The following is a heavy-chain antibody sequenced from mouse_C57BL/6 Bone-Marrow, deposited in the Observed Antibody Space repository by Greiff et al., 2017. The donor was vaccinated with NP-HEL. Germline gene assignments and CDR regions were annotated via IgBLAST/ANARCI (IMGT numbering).Heavy chain of an antibody. CDR1: GYTFTDYY. CDR2: INPYNGGT. J-gene: IGHJ3*01. D-gene: IGHD3-2*02. V-gene: IGHV1-19*01. Sequence: VQLKQSGPVLVKPGASVKMSCKASGYTFTDYYMNWVKQSHGKSLEWIGVINPYNGGTSYNQKFKGKATLTVDKSSSTAYMELNSLTSEDSAVYYWAKEAQATVWFAYWGQGTLVTVSA. CDR3: AKEAQATVWFAY.